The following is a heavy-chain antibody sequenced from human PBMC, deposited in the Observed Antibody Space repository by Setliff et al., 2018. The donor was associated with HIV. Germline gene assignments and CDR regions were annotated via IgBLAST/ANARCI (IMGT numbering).Heavy chain of an antibody. CDR2: ISAYNGNT. CDR3: ARPSLYHNNHGYYDAFDI. J-gene: IGHJ3*02. V-gene: IGHV1-18*01. D-gene: IGHD3-22*01. Sequence: GASVKVSCKASGYTFTSYGISWVRQAPGQGLEWMGWISAYNGNTNYAQKLQGRVTMTTDTSTSTAYMELRSLRADDTAVYYCARPSLYHNNHGYYDAFDIWGQGTTVT. CDR1: GYTFTSYG.